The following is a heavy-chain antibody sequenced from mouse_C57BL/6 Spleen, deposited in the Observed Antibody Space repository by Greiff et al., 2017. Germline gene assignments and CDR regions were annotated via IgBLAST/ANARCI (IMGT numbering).Heavy chain of an antibody. D-gene: IGHD1-1*01. J-gene: IGHJ2*01. Sequence: QVQLKQPGAELVRPGTSVKLSCKASGYTFTSYWMHWVKQRPGQGLEWIGVIDPSDSYTNYNQKFKGKATLTVDTSSSTAYMQLSSLTSEDSAVYYCARTATVVATRGPFDYWGQGTTLTVSS. CDR3: ARTATVVATRGPFDY. CDR1: GYTFTSYW. CDR2: IDPSDSYT. V-gene: IGHV1-59*01.